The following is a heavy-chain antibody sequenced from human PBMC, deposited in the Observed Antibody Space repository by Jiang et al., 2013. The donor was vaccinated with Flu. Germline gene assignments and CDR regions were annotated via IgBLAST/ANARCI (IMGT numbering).Heavy chain of an antibody. CDR1: GGSFSGYY. CDR2: INHSGST. J-gene: IGHJ4*02. V-gene: IGHV4-34*01. CDR3: ARGPPAGIVATIGLFY. Sequence: PSETLSLTCAVYGGSFSGYYWSWIRQPPGKGLEWIGEINHSGSTNYNPSLKSRVTISVDTSKNQFSLKLSSVTAADTAVYYCARGPPAGIVATIGLFYWGQGTLVTVSS. D-gene: IGHD5-12*01.